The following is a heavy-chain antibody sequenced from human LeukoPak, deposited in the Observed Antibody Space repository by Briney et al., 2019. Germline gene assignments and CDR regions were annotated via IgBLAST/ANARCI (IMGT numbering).Heavy chain of an antibody. CDR1: GFTFGDCA. CDR3: TRSRRALWYFQH. Sequence: GGSLRLSCTASGFTFGDCAMSWVRQAPGKGLEWVGFIRSKAYGGTTEYAASVKGRFTISRDDSKSIAYLQMNSLKTEDTAVYYCTRSRRALWYFQHWGQGTLVTVSS. V-gene: IGHV3-49*04. J-gene: IGHJ1*01. D-gene: IGHD2-21*01. CDR2: IRSKAYGGTT.